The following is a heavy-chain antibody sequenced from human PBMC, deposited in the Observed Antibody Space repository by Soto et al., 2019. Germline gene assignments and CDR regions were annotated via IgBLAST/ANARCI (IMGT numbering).Heavy chain of an antibody. D-gene: IGHD6-13*01. CDR2: INQSGFT. Sequence: SETLALTCAFYGGSFSGYYWTWIRQPPGKGLEWIGEINQSGFTNYNPSLESRVTMSVDTSRNQFSLRLSSVTAADTAVYYCARFPFDRSSWTNPRYFDYWGQGTLVTVSS. CDR1: GGSFSGYY. CDR3: ARFPFDRSSWTNPRYFDY. V-gene: IGHV4-34*01. J-gene: IGHJ4*02.